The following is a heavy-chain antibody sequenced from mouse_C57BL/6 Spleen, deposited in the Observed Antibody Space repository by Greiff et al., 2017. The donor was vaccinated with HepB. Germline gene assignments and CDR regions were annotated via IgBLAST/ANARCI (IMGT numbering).Heavy chain of an antibody. Sequence: EVQLQQSGPVLVKPGASVKMSCKASGYTFTDYYMNWVKQSHGKSLEWIGVINPYNGGTSYNQKFKGKATLTVDKSSSTAYMELNSLTSEDSAVYYCARKVIYYYGSRDYFDYWGQGTTLTVSS. CDR3: ARKVIYYYGSRDYFDY. CDR1: GYTFTDYY. CDR2: INPYNGGT. V-gene: IGHV1-19*01. J-gene: IGHJ2*01. D-gene: IGHD1-1*01.